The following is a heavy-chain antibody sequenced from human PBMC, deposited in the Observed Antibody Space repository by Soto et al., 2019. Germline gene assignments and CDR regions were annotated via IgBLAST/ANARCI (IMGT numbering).Heavy chain of an antibody. CDR1: GLTFSSYG. V-gene: IGHV3-33*03. CDR2: IWYDGSNT. J-gene: IGHJ4*02. D-gene: IGHD7-27*01. Sequence: PGGSLRLSCSASGLTFSSYGMHWVRQAPGKGLEWVAVIWYDGSNTNYADSVKGRFTISRDNAKNTLYLQMSSLGAEDTAVYYCAASLSGDPYPLDYWGQGALVTVSS. CDR3: AASLSGDPYPLDY.